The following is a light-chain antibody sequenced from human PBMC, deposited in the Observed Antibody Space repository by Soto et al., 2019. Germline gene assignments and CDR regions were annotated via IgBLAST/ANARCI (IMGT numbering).Light chain of an antibody. V-gene: IGKV1-39*01. Sequence: DIQLAQSPSSLTASVGDRVTMACRASQSIGKFLNWYQRDPGKAPKLLIFGASTLQSGVPLRFSGSGSGTHFTLTIDSLQPEDFTTYYCQQGYTSPDTFGQGTRLEIK. CDR1: QSIGKF. CDR3: QQGYTSPDT. J-gene: IGKJ5*01. CDR2: GAS.